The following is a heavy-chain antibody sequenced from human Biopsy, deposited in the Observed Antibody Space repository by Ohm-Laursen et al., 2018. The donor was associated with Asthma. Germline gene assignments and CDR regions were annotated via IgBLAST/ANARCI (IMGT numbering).Heavy chain of an antibody. CDR3: AKESGSNYAFDI. CDR1: GFTFSSYG. CDR2: ISYDGSNK. D-gene: IGHD1-1*01. V-gene: IGHV3-30*18. J-gene: IGHJ3*02. Sequence: SLRLSCAASGFTFSSYGMHWVRQAPGKGLEWVAVISYDGSNKYYADSVKGRFTISRDNSKDTLYLQMNSLRAEDTAVYYCAKESGSNYAFDIWGQGTMVTVSS.